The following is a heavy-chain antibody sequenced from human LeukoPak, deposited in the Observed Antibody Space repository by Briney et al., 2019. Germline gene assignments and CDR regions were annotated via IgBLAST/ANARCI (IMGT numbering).Heavy chain of an antibody. J-gene: IGHJ4*02. Sequence: SETLSLTCAVYGGSFSGYYWSWIRQPPGKGLEWIGEINHSGSTNYNPSLKSRVTISVDTSKNQFSLKLSSVTAADTAVYYCARETLGVDPLDYWGQGTLVTVSS. CDR3: ARETLGVDPLDY. V-gene: IGHV4-34*01. CDR1: GGSFSGYY. CDR2: INHSGST. D-gene: IGHD7-27*01.